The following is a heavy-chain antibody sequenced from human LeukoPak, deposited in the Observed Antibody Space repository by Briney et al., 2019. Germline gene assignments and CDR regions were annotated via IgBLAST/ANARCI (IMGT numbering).Heavy chain of an antibody. CDR3: ARDEYIITWDCFVS. CDR1: GFTFSSYG. V-gene: IGHV3-7*01. Sequence: GGSLRLSCAASGFTFSSYGMSWVRQAPGKGLEWVAYIKHDGSEKYYVDPVKGRFTISRDNAKNSLYLQMNSLRAEDTAVYYCARDEYIITWDCFVSWGQGTLVTASS. D-gene: IGHD3-22*01. J-gene: IGHJ4*02. CDR2: IKHDGSEK.